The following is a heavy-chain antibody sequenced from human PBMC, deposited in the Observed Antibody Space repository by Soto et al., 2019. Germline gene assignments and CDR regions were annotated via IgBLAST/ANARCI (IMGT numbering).Heavy chain of an antibody. CDR3: ARAEVKGSTYSSSWLPGRY. V-gene: IGHV3-23*01. CDR1: GFTFSSYA. Sequence: GGSLRLSCAASGFTFSSYAMSWVRQAPGKGLEWVSAISGSGGSTYYADSVKGRFTISRDNSKNTLYLQMNSLRAEDTAVYYCARAEVKGSTYSSSWLPGRYWGQGTLVTVSS. CDR2: ISGSGGST. J-gene: IGHJ4*02. D-gene: IGHD6-13*01.